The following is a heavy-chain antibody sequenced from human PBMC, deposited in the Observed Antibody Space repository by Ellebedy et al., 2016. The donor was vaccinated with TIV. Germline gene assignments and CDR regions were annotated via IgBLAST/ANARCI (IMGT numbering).Heavy chain of an antibody. V-gene: IGHV1-24*01. Sequence: AASVKVSCKVSGYSLTALSMHWVRQAPGKGLEWMGGFDPEDGETTYAQKFQGSIILTEDTSSDTAYMELSNLRSEDTAVYFCATDSSKSRLVMVASAQAFDVWGQGTLVTVSS. CDR1: GYSLTALS. D-gene: IGHD2-21*01. J-gene: IGHJ3*01. CDR3: ATDSSKSRLVMVASAQAFDV. CDR2: FDPEDGET.